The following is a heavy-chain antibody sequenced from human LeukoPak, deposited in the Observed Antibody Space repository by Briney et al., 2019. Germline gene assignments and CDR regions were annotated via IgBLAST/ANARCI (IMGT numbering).Heavy chain of an antibody. J-gene: IGHJ5*02. Sequence: SETLSLTCTVSGGSISSYYWSWIRQPPGKGLEWIGYIYYSGSTKYNPSLKSRVTISVDTSRNQFSLKLSSVTAADTAVYYCARHGRPAARYNWFDPWGQGTLVTVSS. CDR1: GGSISSYY. V-gene: IGHV4-59*01. CDR2: IYYSGST. D-gene: IGHD2-2*01. CDR3: ARHGRPAARYNWFDP.